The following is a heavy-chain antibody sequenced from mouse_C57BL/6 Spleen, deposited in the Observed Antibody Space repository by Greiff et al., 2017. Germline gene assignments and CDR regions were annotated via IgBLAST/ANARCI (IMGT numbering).Heavy chain of an antibody. D-gene: IGHD1-1*01. J-gene: IGHJ2*01. Sequence: QVQLQQPGAELVKPGASVKLSCKASGYTFTSYWMHWVKQRPGQGLEWIGMIHPNSGSTNYNEKFKSKATLTVDKSTSTAYMQLSSLTSEDSAVYYCARSHYYGSIYFDDWGQGATLTVSS. CDR2: IHPNSGST. V-gene: IGHV1-64*01. CDR3: ARSHYYGSIYFDD. CDR1: GYTFTSYW.